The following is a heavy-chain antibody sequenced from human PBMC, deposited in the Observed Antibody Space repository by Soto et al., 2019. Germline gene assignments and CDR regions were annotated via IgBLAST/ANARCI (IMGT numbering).Heavy chain of an antibody. D-gene: IGHD3-22*01. V-gene: IGHV1-3*01. Sequence: ASVKVSCKASGYTFTRSAMHWVRQAPGQRLEWMGWINAGNGNTKYSQKFQDRVTITRDTSASTAYMELSSLRSEDTAVYYCARVGTYYDSFDYWGQGTLVTV. CDR1: GYTFTRSA. CDR2: INAGNGNT. CDR3: ARVGTYYDSFDY. J-gene: IGHJ4*02.